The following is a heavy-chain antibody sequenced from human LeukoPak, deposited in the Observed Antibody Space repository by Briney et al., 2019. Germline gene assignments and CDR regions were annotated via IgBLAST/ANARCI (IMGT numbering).Heavy chain of an antibody. CDR1: GFTVSSNY. Sequence: GGSLRLSCATSGFTVSSNYMSWVRQAPGKGLEWVSIIYSGGSTYYADSVKGRFTISRDNSKNTLYLQMNSLRAEDTAVYYCASGSGSYRTPYYYMDVWGKGTTVTVSS. V-gene: IGHV3-53*01. J-gene: IGHJ6*03. D-gene: IGHD3-10*01. CDR2: IYSGGST. CDR3: ASGSGSYRTPYYYMDV.